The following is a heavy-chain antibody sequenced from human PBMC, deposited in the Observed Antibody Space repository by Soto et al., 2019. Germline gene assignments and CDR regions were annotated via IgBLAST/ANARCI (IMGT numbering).Heavy chain of an antibody. V-gene: IGHV3-21*01. D-gene: IGHD2-2*01. Sequence: GGSLRLSCAASGFTFSSYTMNWVRQAPGKGLEWVSSISSSSSYIYYADSVKGRFTISRDNAKNSLYLQMNSLRAEDTAVYYCARDRYCSSTSCYFAYNWFDPWGQGTLVTVSS. CDR2: ISSSSSYI. CDR1: GFTFSSYT. J-gene: IGHJ5*02. CDR3: ARDRYCSSTSCYFAYNWFDP.